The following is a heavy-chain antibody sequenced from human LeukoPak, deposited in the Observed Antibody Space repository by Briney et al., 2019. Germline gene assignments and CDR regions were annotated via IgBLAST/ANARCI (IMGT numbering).Heavy chain of an antibody. CDR1: RGSISSGGYY. Sequence: KPSQTLSLTCTLSRGSISSGGYYWTWIRQHPGKGLEWIGYIYNSGSTNYNPSLESRVTLSVDASENQFSLKLSSVTAADTAVYYCARGDYGDQGAFDIWGQGTVVTVSS. CDR2: IYNSGST. J-gene: IGHJ3*02. V-gene: IGHV4-31*03. D-gene: IGHD4-17*01. CDR3: ARGDYGDQGAFDI.